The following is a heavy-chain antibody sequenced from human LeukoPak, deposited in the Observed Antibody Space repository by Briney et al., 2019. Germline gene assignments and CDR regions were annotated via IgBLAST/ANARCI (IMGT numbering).Heavy chain of an antibody. D-gene: IGHD3-22*01. CDR2: VSSSSSAI. V-gene: IGHV3-48*02. J-gene: IGHJ4*02. Sequence: PGGSLRLSCAASGFTFSSYSMNWVRQAPGKGLEGVSYVSSSSSAIYYADSVKGRFTISRDNAKNSLYLQMNSLRDEDTAVYYCARDGYYYDSSGYYIFDYWGQGTLVTVSS. CDR3: ARDGYYYDSSGYYIFDY. CDR1: GFTFSSYS.